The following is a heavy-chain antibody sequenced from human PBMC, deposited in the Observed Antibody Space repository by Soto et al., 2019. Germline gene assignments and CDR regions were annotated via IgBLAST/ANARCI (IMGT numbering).Heavy chain of an antibody. Sequence: QLQLQESGPGLVKPSETLSLTCTVSGGSISSSSYYWGWIRQPPGKGLEWIGSIYYTGSPYYNPSLKSRVTISVDTSKKQVSLKLTSVTAADTAVYYCARQSDFYGLDVWGQGTTVTVSS. CDR3: ARQSDFYGLDV. CDR1: GGSISSSSYY. V-gene: IGHV4-39*01. J-gene: IGHJ6*02. CDR2: IYYTGSP.